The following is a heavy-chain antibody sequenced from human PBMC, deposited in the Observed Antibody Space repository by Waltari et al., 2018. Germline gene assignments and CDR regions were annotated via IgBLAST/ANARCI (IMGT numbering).Heavy chain of an antibody. Sequence: QVQLQQWGAGLLKPSETLSLTCAAYGGSFSGYYWTWIRQPPGKGLEWIGEINHSGSTNYNPSLKSRVTISVDTSKNQFSLKLSSVTAADTAVYYCASSGTTVTTSYWGQGTLVTVSS. CDR2: INHSGST. CDR3: ASSGTTVTTSY. D-gene: IGHD4-17*01. V-gene: IGHV4-34*01. CDR1: GGSFSGYY. J-gene: IGHJ4*02.